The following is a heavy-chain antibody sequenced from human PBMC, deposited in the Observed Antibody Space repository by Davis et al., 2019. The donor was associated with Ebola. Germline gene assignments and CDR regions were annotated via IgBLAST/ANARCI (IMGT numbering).Heavy chain of an antibody. CDR1: GFTFRRYA. D-gene: IGHD2-2*03. CDR2: MSNDGNNK. Sequence: PGGSLRLSCAASGFTFRRYAMHWVRQAPGKGLEWVAVMSNDGNNKHYADSVKGRFTVSRDNFKSMLYLQMNSLRNDDTATYYCARNGYCSSTTCFSILGSAFDIWGEGALVTVSA. CDR3: ARNGYCSSTTCFSILGSAFDI. J-gene: IGHJ3*02. V-gene: IGHV3-30-3*01.